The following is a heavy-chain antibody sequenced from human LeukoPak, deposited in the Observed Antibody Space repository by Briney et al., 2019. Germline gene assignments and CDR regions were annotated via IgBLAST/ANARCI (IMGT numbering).Heavy chain of an antibody. CDR1: GFTFSSYA. J-gene: IGHJ4*02. CDR3: AALWRWAQLDGFNFDY. V-gene: IGHV3-23*01. CDR2: ISGSGGST. Sequence: PGGSLRLSCAASGFTFSSYAMSWVRQAPGKGLEWVSAISGSGGSTYYADSVKGRFTISRDNSKNTLYLQMNSLRAEDTAVYYCAALWRWAQLDGFNFDYWGQGTLLTVSS. D-gene: IGHD3-3*01.